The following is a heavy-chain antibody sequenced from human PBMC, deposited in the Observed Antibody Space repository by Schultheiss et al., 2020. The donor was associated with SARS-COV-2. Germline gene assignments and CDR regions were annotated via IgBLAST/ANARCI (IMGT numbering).Heavy chain of an antibody. Sequence: ASVKVSCKASGYTFTSYDINWVRQATGQGPEWMGWMNPSNGQTGYAQKFQGRVTMTRDTSISTAYMELSRLRSDDTAVYYCARIRLAGAGTPYYYYYGMDVWGQGTTVTVSS. CDR3: ARIRLAGAGTPYYYYYGMDV. J-gene: IGHJ6*02. V-gene: IGHV1-8*01. CDR2: MNPSNGQT. CDR1: GYTFTSYD. D-gene: IGHD6-19*01.